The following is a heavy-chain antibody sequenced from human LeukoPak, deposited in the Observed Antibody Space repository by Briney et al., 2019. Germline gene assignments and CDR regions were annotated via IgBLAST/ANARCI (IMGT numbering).Heavy chain of an antibody. V-gene: IGHV4-59*01. CDR1: GGSISNYY. Sequence: SETLSLTCTVSGGSISNYYWSWIRQPPGKGLEWIAYIYYTGSTNYNPSLKSRVTISVDTSKNQFSLKLSSVTAADTAVYYCARAATDYYDSSGYYLDAFDIWGQGTMVTVSS. CDR2: IYYTGST. CDR3: ARAATDYYDSSGYYLDAFDI. D-gene: IGHD3-22*01. J-gene: IGHJ3*02.